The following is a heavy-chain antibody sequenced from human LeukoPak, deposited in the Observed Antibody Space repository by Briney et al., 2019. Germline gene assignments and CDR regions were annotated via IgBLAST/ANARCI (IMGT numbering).Heavy chain of an antibody. J-gene: IGHJ5*02. CDR2: INSDGSTT. CDR3: TRSDWFDP. V-gene: IGHV3-74*01. CDR1: GFTFRSYS. Sequence: GGSLRLSCAASGFTFRSYSMHWVRQAPGKGLVWVSRINSDGSTTSYADSVEGRFTISRDNAKNTLYLQMNSLRGEDTAVYYCTRSDWFDPWGQGTLVTVSS.